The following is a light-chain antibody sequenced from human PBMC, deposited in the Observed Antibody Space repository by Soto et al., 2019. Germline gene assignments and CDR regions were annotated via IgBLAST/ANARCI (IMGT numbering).Light chain of an antibody. CDR2: EVS. CDR1: SSDVGGYNY. V-gene: IGLV2-8*01. J-gene: IGLJ2*01. Sequence: QSALTQPPSASGSPGQSVTISCTGTSSDVGGYNYVSWYQQHPGKAPKLMIYEVSKRPSGVPDRVSGSKSGNTASLTVSGLQAEDEADYYCSSYAGSNNPVVFGGGSKLTVL. CDR3: SSYAGSNNPVV.